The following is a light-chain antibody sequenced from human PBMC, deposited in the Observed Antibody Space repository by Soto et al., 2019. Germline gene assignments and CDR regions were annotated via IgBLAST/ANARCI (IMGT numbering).Light chain of an antibody. CDR3: QHYYSSSKA. CDR2: KAA. Sequence: DIQMTQSPCTLSGSVGDRVTITCRASQAITSWLAWYHQKPGKAPKLLSYKAASLKSGVPSRLSGSGSGSEFALTGSSLQADDFATYCCQHYYSSSKAFGQGSNVDIK. J-gene: IGKJ1*01. CDR1: QAITSW. V-gene: IGKV1-5*03.